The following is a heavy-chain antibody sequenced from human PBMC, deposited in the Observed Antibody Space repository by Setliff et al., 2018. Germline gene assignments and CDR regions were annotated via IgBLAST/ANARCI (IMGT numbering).Heavy chain of an antibody. CDR2: ISSSGSTI. V-gene: IGHV3-48*03. D-gene: IGHD5-12*01. CDR1: GFTFSRYW. Sequence: GGSLRLSCVASGFTFSRYWMNWVRQAPGKGLEWVSYISSSGSTIYYADSVKGRFTISRDNAKNSLYLQMNSLRAEDTAVYYCARDPVPPWLPLDYWGQGTLVTVSS. CDR3: ARDPVPPWLPLDY. J-gene: IGHJ4*02.